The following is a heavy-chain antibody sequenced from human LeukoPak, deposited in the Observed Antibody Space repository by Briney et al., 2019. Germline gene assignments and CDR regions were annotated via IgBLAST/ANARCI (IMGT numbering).Heavy chain of an antibody. Sequence: SETLSLTCIVPGGSISSSSYYWAWIRQSPGKGLEWIGTFSSGGSAYYNPSLKSRVTISVDTSKNQFSLKLSSVTAADTAVYYCASGSNWFDPWGQGTLVTVSS. CDR1: GGSISSSSYY. J-gene: IGHJ5*02. CDR2: FSSGGSA. CDR3: ASGSNWFDP. V-gene: IGHV4-39*07.